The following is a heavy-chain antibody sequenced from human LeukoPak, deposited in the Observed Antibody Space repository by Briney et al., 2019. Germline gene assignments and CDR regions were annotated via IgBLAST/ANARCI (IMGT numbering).Heavy chain of an antibody. J-gene: IGHJ6*02. CDR1: GASIHDDH. V-gene: IGHV4-59*12. Sequence: SETLSLTCTVSGASIHDDHFTWIRQPPGRGLEWIGFVYYRGSAKYNPSLESRVTISVDTSKKQISLILKSVTAADTAVYYCARGGNGLLGPNVLLWFGANYYYYGMDVWGQGTTVTVSS. CDR3: ARGGNGLLGPNVLLWFGANYYYYGMDV. CDR2: VYYRGSA. D-gene: IGHD3-10*01.